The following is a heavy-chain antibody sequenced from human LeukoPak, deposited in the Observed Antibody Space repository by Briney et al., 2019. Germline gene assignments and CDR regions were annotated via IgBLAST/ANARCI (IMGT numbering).Heavy chain of an antibody. J-gene: IGHJ4*02. D-gene: IGHD6-13*01. CDR3: ARASYSSSWFPTYFDY. V-gene: IGHV3-23*01. CDR1: GFTFSSSA. CDR2: ISNNGGYT. Sequence: GGSLRLSCAASGFTFSSSAMSWVRQAPGKGLEWVSAISNNGGYTYYADSVQGRFTISRDNSKSTLCLQMNSLRAEDTAVYYCARASYSSSWFPTYFDYWGQGTLVTVSS.